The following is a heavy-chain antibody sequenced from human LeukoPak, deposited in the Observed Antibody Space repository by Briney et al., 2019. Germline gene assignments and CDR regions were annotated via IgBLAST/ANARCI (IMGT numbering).Heavy chain of an antibody. Sequence: ASVKVSCKTSGYAFTDYHMHWVRQAPGQGLEWVGRINPNSGDTKYAQNFQGRVTMTRDTSISTAYMELSRLTSDDTAVYFCARVSDTSGASCFAFWGQGTLVTVSS. J-gene: IGHJ4*02. CDR3: ARVSDTSGASCFAF. CDR2: INPNSGDT. CDR1: GYAFTDYH. D-gene: IGHD3-22*01. V-gene: IGHV1-2*06.